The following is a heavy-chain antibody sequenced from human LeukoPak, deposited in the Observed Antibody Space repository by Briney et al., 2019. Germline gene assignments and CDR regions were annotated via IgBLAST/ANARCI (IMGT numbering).Heavy chain of an antibody. CDR2: MNPNSGNT. J-gene: IGHJ4*02. CDR3: ARDLGHYDILTGYYAGGPVDY. V-gene: IGHV1-8*01. D-gene: IGHD3-9*01. Sequence: ASVKVSCKASGYTFTSYDINWVRQATGQGLEWMGWMNPNSGNTGYAQKFQGRVTITADKSTSTAYMELSSLRSEDTAVYYCARDLGHYDILTGYYAGGPVDYWGQGTLVTVSS. CDR1: GYTFTSYD.